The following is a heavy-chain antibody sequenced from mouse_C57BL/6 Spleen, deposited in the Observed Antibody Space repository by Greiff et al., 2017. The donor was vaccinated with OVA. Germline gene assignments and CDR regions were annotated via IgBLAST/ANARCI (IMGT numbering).Heavy chain of an antibody. CDR2: INPNNGGT. J-gene: IGHJ2*01. D-gene: IGHD1-1*01. V-gene: IGHV1-22*01. Sequence: VQLKESGPELVKPGASVKMSCKASGYTFTDYNMHWVKQSHGKSLEWIGYINPNNGGTSYNQKFKGKATLTVNKSSSTAYMELRSLTSEDSAVYYCARLAYYGSSYGYWGQGTTLTVSS. CDR1: GYTFTDYN. CDR3: ARLAYYGSSYGY.